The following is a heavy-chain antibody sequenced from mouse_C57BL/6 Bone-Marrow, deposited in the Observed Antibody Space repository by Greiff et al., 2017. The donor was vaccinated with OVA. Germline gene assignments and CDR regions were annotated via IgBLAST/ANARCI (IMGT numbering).Heavy chain of an antibody. Sequence: EVQGVESGGGLVQPGGSLKLSCAASGFTFSDYGMAWVRQAPRKGPEWVAFISNLAYSIYYADTVTGRFTISRENAKNTLYLEMCSLRSEDTAMYYCARTVVADWYFDVWGTGTTVTVSS. CDR3: ARTVVADWYFDV. V-gene: IGHV5-15*01. D-gene: IGHD1-1*01. CDR2: ISNLAYSI. CDR1: GFTFSDYG. J-gene: IGHJ1*03.